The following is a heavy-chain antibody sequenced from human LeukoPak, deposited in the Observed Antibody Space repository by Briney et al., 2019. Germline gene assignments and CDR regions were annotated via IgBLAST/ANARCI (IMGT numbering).Heavy chain of an antibody. J-gene: IGHJ4*02. CDR1: GGSISSSSYY. CDR3: ARRYYYDSSGYYDY. CDR2: IYYSGST. D-gene: IGHD3-22*01. Sequence: SETLSLTCTVSGGSISSSSYYWGWIRQPPGKGLEWIGSIYYSGSTYYNPSLKSRVTISVDTSKNQFSLKLSSVTAADTAVYYCARRYYYDSSGYYDYWGQGTLVTVPS. V-gene: IGHV4-39*01.